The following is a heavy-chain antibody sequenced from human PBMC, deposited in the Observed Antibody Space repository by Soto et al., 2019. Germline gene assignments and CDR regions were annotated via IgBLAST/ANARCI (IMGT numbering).Heavy chain of an antibody. Sequence: QVQLVESGGGVVQPGRSLRLSCAASGFTFSSYGMHWVRQAPGKGLEWVAVIWYDGSNKYYADSVKGRFTISRDNSKNTLYLQMTSLRAEDTAVYYCARAGLRYYGMDVWGQGTTVTVSS. CDR1: GFTFSSYG. D-gene: IGHD4-17*01. J-gene: IGHJ6*02. V-gene: IGHV3-33*01. CDR2: IWYDGSNK. CDR3: ARAGLRYYGMDV.